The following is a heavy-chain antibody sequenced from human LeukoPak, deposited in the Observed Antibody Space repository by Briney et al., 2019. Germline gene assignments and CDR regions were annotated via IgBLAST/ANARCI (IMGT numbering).Heavy chain of an antibody. CDR3: ARAVDSSGFSCFQH. D-gene: IGHD3-22*01. Sequence: SETLSLTCTVSGGSISSYYWSWIRQPPGKGLEWIGYIYYSGSTNYNPSLKSRLTISIDTSKNQFSLKLKSVTAADTAVYYCARAVDSSGFSCFQHWGQGTLVTVSS. V-gene: IGHV4-59*08. CDR1: GGSISSYY. CDR2: IYYSGST. J-gene: IGHJ1*01.